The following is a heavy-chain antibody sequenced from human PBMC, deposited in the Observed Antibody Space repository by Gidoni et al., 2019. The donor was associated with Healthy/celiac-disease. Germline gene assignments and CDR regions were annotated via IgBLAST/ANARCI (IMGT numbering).Heavy chain of an antibody. CDR3: ARGPPIYSGYERRIDY. V-gene: IGHV4-34*01. CDR1: GGSFSGYY. D-gene: IGHD5-12*01. Sequence: QVQLQQWGAGLLTPSETLSLTCAVYGGSFSGYYWSWIRQPPGKGLEWIGEINHSGSTNYNPSLKSRVTISVDTSKNQFSLKLSSVTAADTAVYYCARGPPIYSGYERRIDYWGQGTLVTVSS. J-gene: IGHJ4*02. CDR2: INHSGST.